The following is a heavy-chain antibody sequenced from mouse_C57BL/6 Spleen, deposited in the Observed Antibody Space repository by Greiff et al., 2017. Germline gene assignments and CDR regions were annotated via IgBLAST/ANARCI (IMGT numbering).Heavy chain of an antibody. CDR3: ARNSPTVVAPYAMDY. V-gene: IGHV2-2*01. J-gene: IGHJ4*01. CDR1: GFSLTSYG. CDR2: IWSGGST. D-gene: IGHD1-1*01. Sequence: VKLMESGPGLVQPSPSLSITCTVSGFSLTSYGVHWVRQSPGKGLEWLGVIWSGGSTDYNAAFISRLSISKDNSERQVFFKMNSLQADDTAIYYCARNSPTVVAPYAMDYWGQGTSVTVSS.